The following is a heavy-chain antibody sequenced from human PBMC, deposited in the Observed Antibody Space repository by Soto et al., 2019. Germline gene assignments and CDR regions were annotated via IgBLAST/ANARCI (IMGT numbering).Heavy chain of an antibody. J-gene: IGHJ4*02. CDR3: AKDPSTGYADH. CDR1: AFIFSDYA. Sequence: GESLKISCAASAFIFSDYAMTWVRQAPGKGLEWVSTISRDAANTHYADSVKGRFTISRDNSKNTLYLQMSSLRGEDTALYYCAKDPSTGYADHWGQGTLVTVSS. D-gene: IGHD3-9*01. V-gene: IGHV3-23*01. CDR2: ISRDAANT.